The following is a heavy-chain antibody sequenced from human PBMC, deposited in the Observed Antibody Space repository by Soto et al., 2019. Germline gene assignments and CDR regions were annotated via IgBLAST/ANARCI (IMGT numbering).Heavy chain of an antibody. CDR2: IIPIFRTV. V-gene: IGHV1-69*01. CDR1: GGTFNTYA. CDR3: PTDRGIQQLLYVFDM. Sequence: QVVLVQSGTEVKKSGSSVKVSCKASGGTFNTYAFSWVRQAPGQGLEWMGGIIPIFRTVIHAQKFQGRVTITAHESTSTAYMKLTSLRSEDTAIYYCPTDRGIQQLLYVFDMWGQGTMVTVSS. D-gene: IGHD3-10*01. J-gene: IGHJ3*02.